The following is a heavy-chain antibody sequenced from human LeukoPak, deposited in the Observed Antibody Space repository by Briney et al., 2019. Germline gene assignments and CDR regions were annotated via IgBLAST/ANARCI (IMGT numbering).Heavy chain of an antibody. D-gene: IGHD5-24*01. CDR1: GFTFSSHA. CDR2: ISSNGDTT. J-gene: IGHJ4*02. CDR3: ARETIGTNDY. Sequence: GGSLRLSCVASGFTFSSHAMSWVRQAPGKGLEYVSAISSNGDTTYYANSVRGRFTISRDNSKNTLYLQMGSLRTEDMAIYYCARETIGTNDYWGQGTLVTVSS. V-gene: IGHV3-64*01.